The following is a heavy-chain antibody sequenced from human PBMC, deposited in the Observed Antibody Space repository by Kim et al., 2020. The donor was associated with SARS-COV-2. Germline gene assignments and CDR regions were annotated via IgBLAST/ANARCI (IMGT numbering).Heavy chain of an antibody. CDR3: ATGLTVSLAFDI. Sequence: ASVKVSCKASGYNFLTYGIIWMRQAPGQGLEWMGWIRPYNGETNYAQNFQGRVTMTTDTSTSTVYMGLRSLRSDDTAVYFCATGLTVSLAFDIWGQGTMVTVSS. CDR2: IRPYNGET. CDR1: GYNFLTYG. J-gene: IGHJ3*02. D-gene: IGHD4-4*01. V-gene: IGHV1-18*01.